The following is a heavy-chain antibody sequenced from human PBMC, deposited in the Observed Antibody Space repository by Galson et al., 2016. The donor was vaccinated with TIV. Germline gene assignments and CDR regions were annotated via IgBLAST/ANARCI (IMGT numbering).Heavy chain of an antibody. V-gene: IGHV1-69*13. D-gene: IGHD6-13*01. CDR3: ARPSDSSWYFDL. Sequence: SVKVSCKASGGSFSNYAINWVRQAPGQGLEWMGGIIPIFRPPNYAQRFQGRVTITADESTSTAFVELSSLRFDDTAVYYCARPSDSSWYFDLWGRGTPVIVSS. CDR1: GGSFSNYA. J-gene: IGHJ2*01. CDR2: IIPIFRPP.